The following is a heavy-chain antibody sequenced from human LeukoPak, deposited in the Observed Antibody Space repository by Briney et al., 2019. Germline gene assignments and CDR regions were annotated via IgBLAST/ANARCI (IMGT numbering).Heavy chain of an antibody. CDR1: RYTFTNYY. CDR3: ARDPPYSSVARRFDY. D-gene: IGHD6-19*01. CDR2: INPSGGST. Sequence: ASVKVSCKASRYTFTNYYIHWLRQAPGQGLEWMGIINPSGGSTSYAQKFQGRVTMTTDTSTSTVYMELSSLKSEDTAVYYCARDPPYSSVARRFDYWGQGTLVTVSS. V-gene: IGHV1-46*01. J-gene: IGHJ4*02.